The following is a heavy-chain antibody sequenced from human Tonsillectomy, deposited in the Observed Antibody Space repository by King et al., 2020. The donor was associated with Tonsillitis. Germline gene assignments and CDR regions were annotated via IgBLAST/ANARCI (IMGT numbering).Heavy chain of an antibody. J-gene: IGHJ3*02. V-gene: IGHV1-2*02. CDR3: AALGRWDGFDI. CDR1: GYTFTGYY. D-gene: IGHD3-16*01. Sequence: QLVQSGAEVKKPGASLKVSCKASGYTFTGYYIHWVRQAPGQGLEGMGWINPGSGGTYYAQKFQGSVTMTRDTSISTAYMELTSLKSDETAVYYCAALGRWDGFDIWGQGTMVTVSS. CDR2: INPGSGGT.